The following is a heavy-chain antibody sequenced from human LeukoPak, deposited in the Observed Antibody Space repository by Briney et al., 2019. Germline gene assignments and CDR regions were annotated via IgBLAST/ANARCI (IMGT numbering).Heavy chain of an antibody. V-gene: IGHV1-18*01. D-gene: IGHD2-2*02. CDR3: ARGMSGYTEDPFDI. J-gene: IGHJ3*02. Sequence: ASVKVSCKASGYTFTSYSINWVRQAPGQGLEWMAWTSGYNGNTNYAQKFHGRVTLTRDTSTSTAYMELRSLRSDDTAVYFCARGMSGYTEDPFDIWGQGTVVTVSS. CDR2: TSGYNGNT. CDR1: GYTFTSYS.